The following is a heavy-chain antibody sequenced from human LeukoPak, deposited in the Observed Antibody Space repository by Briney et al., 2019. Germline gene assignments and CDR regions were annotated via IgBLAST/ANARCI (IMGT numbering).Heavy chain of an antibody. D-gene: IGHD2-15*01. V-gene: IGHV4-39*01. CDR3: ARLQGSWFDP. Sequence: SETLSLTCTVSGVSIISGTYYWGWLRQPPGKGLEWIGTIYYTGSTYYNPSLKSRVTISVDTSKNQFSLKLNSVTAADTAVYYCARLQGSWFDPWGQGTLVTVSS. CDR1: GVSIISGTYY. CDR2: IYYTGST. J-gene: IGHJ5*02.